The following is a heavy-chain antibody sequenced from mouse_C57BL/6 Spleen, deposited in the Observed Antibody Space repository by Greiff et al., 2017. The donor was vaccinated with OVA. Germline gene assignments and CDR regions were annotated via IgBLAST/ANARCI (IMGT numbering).Heavy chain of an antibody. Sequence: VQLQQPGAELVRPGSSVKLSCKASGYTFTSYWMHWVKQRPIQGLEWIGNIDPSDSETHYNQKFKDKATLTVDKSSSTAYMQLSSLTSEDSAVYYCARSGDGYSLAYWGQGTLVTVSA. CDR3: ARSGDGYSLAY. CDR1: GYTFTSYW. CDR2: IDPSDSET. J-gene: IGHJ3*01. V-gene: IGHV1-52*01. D-gene: IGHD2-3*01.